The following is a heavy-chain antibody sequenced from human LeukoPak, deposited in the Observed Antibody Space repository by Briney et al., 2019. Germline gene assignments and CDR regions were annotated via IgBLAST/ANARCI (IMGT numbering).Heavy chain of an antibody. CDR1: GGTFSSYA. Sequence: SVKVSCKASGGTFSSYAISWVRQAPGQGLEWMGGIIPIFGTANYAQKFQGRVTITTDESTSTAYMELSSLRSEDTAVYYCARGSSWYSMSGDSYYFDYWGQGTLVTVSS. D-gene: IGHD6-13*01. J-gene: IGHJ4*02. CDR2: IIPIFGTA. CDR3: ARGSSWYSMSGDSYYFDY. V-gene: IGHV1-69*05.